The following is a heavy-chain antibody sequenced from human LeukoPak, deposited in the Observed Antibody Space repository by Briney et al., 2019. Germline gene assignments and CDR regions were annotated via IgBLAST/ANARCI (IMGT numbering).Heavy chain of an antibody. J-gene: IGHJ4*02. Sequence: GGSLRLSCAASGFTFTSYAMNWVRQAPGKGLEWVAVISYDGSNKYYADSVKGRFTISRDNSKNTLYLQMNSLRAEDTAVYYCAKDGGSGWVFDYWGQGTLVTVSS. D-gene: IGHD6-19*01. CDR1: GFTFTSYA. CDR2: ISYDGSNK. V-gene: IGHV3-30*18. CDR3: AKDGGSGWVFDY.